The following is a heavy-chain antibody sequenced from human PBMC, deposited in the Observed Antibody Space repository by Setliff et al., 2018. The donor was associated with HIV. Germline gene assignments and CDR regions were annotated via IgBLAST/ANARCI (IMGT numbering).Heavy chain of an antibody. J-gene: IGHJ4*02. D-gene: IGHD3-22*01. CDR2: INHSGST. CDR3: ARCHPTYYDSSGYYYGVDYYFDY. CDR1: GGSFSGYY. V-gene: IGHV4-34*01. Sequence: SETLSLTCTVYGGSFSGYYWSWIRQPPGKGLEWIGEINHSGSTNYNPSLKSRVTISVDTSKNQFSLKLSSVTAADTAVYYCARCHPTYYDSSGYYYGVDYYFDYWGQGILVTVSS.